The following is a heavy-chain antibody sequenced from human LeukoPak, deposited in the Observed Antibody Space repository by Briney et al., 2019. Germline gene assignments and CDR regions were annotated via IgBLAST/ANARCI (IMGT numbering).Heavy chain of an antibody. CDR2: INHSGST. D-gene: IGHD3-22*01. V-gene: IGHV4-34*01. CDR1: GGSFSGYY. J-gene: IGHJ3*02. Sequence: SETLSLTCAVYGGSFSGYYWSWIRQPPGKGLEWIGEINHSGSTNYNPSLKSRVTISVDTSKNQFSLKLSSVTAADTAVYYCARYPSYYDSSGYEVDAFDIWGQGTMVTVSS. CDR3: ARYPSYYDSSGYEVDAFDI.